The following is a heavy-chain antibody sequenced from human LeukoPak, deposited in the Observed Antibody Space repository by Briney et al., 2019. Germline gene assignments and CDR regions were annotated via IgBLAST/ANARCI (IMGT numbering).Heavy chain of an antibody. D-gene: IGHD3-22*01. J-gene: IGHJ5*02. Sequence: ASVKVSCKASGYTLTSYYMHWVRQAPGQGLEWMEIINPSGGSTSYAQKFQGRVTMTRDMSTSTVYMELSSLRSEDTAVYYCAASNYYYDSSGYARWFDPWGQGTLVTVSS. CDR3: AASNYYYDSSGYARWFDP. CDR2: INPSGGST. CDR1: GYTLTSYY. V-gene: IGHV1-46*01.